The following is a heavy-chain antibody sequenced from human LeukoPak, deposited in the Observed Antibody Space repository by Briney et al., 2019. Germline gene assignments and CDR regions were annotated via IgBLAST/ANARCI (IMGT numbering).Heavy chain of an antibody. V-gene: IGHV3-74*01. D-gene: IGHD6-19*01. CDR2: INSDGSST. Sequence: PGGSLRLSCAASGFTFSSYWMHWVRQAPGKGLVWVSRINSDGSSTSYADSVKGRFTISRDNAKNTLYLQMNSLRAEDTAVYYCARDTMAVASVAGYNWFDPWGQGTLVTVSS. CDR1: GFTFSSYW. CDR3: ARDTMAVASVAGYNWFDP. J-gene: IGHJ5*02.